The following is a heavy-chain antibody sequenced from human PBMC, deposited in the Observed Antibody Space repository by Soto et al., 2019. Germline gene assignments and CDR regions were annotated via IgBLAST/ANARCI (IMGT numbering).Heavy chain of an antibody. J-gene: IGHJ6*01. CDR1: VFTFSSYG. D-gene: IGHD4-17*01. V-gene: IGHV3-30*18. Sequence: VGSLRLSCASSVFTFSSYGMHWVRQSPGKWLEWVAVISYDGSNKYYADSVKGRFTISRDNSKNTLYLQMNSLRAEDTAVYYCAKDSTPTVTTFWYYYYGMEVWGQGTTVIVSS. CDR3: AKDSTPTVTTFWYYYYGMEV. CDR2: ISYDGSNK.